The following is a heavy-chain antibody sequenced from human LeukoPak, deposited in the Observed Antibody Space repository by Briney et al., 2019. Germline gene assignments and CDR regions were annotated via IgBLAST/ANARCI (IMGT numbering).Heavy chain of an antibody. CDR3: AKDDCRGCYGVVDY. D-gene: IGHD2-15*01. CDR2: ISYDGSNK. J-gene: IGHJ4*02. V-gene: IGHV3-30*18. CDR1: GFTFSSYG. Sequence: GGSLRLSCAASGFTFSSYGLHWVRQAPGKGLEWVALISYDGSNKYYADSVKGRFTISRDNSKNTLYLRMNSLRAEDTAVYYCAKDDCRGCYGVVDYWGQGTLVTVSS.